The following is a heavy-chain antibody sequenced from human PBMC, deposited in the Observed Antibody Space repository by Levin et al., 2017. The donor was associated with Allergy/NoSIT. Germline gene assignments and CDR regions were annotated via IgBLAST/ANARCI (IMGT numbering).Heavy chain of an antibody. Sequence: AGGSLRLSCAASGFTFSDPAMHWVRQASGKGLEWVGRIRSKASSYATEYAASVKGRFTISRDDSKNTAYLQMNSLKTEDTAVYYCIAVWRVTATVDYWGQGTLVTVSS. V-gene: IGHV3-73*01. CDR3: IAVWRVTATVDY. CDR2: IRSKASSYAT. J-gene: IGHJ4*02. D-gene: IGHD2-15*01. CDR1: GFTFSDPA.